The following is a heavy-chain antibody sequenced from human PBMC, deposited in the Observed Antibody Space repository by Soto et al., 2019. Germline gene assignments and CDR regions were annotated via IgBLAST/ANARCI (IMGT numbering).Heavy chain of an antibody. J-gene: IGHJ6*02. V-gene: IGHV1-8*01. D-gene: IGHD2-21*02. Sequence: QVQLVQSGAEGKKPGASVKVSCKASGYTFTSYDINWVRQATGQGLEWMGWMNPNSGNTGYAQKFQGRVTMTRNTSISTAYMELSSLRSEDTAVYYCARLAYCGGYCHYSHYYYGMDVWGQGTTVTVSS. CDR2: MNPNSGNT. CDR3: ARLAYCGGYCHYSHYYYGMDV. CDR1: GYTFTSYD.